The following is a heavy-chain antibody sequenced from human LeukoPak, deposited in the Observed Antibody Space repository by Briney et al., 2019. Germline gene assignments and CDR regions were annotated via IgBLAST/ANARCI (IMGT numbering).Heavy chain of an antibody. V-gene: IGHV4-30-4*01. CDR1: GGSISSGDYY. Sequence: SETLSLTCTVSGGSISSGDYYWRWIRQPPGKGLEWIVYIYYSGSTYYNPSLKSRVTISVDTSKNQFSLKLSSVTAADTAVYYCARLDSSGYSPIFDYWGQGTLVTVSS. CDR2: IYYSGST. D-gene: IGHD3-22*01. CDR3: ARLDSSGYSPIFDY. J-gene: IGHJ4*02.